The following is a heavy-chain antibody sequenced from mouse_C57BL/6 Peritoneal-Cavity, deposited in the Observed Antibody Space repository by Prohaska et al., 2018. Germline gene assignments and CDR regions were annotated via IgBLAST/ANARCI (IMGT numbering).Heavy chain of an antibody. Sequence: QVQLQQPGAELVKPGASVKLSCKASGYTFTSYWMHWVKQRPGRGLEWIGRIVPNRGGNKYNEKFKSKATRTVDKPSSTAYMQLSSLTSEDSAVYYCARGAPHYYGSSYGWYFDVWGTGTTVTVSS. CDR1: GYTFTSYW. J-gene: IGHJ1*03. D-gene: IGHD1-1*01. CDR3: ARGAPHYYGSSYGWYFDV. CDR2: IVPNRGGN. V-gene: IGHV1-72*01.